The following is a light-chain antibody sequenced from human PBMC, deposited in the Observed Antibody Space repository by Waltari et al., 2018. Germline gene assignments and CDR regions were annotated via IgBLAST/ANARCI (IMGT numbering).Light chain of an antibody. CDR3: QMYVRLPVT. CDR1: QRVGRS. J-gene: IGKJ1*01. Sequence: EIVLTQSPGTLSLSPGERATLSCRASQRVGRSLAWYQQKPGQAPRLLIYDASKRATGIPERVSGSGSGTDFSLTISRLEPEDFAVYYCQMYVRLPVTFGQGTKVEIK. V-gene: IGKV3-20*01. CDR2: DAS.